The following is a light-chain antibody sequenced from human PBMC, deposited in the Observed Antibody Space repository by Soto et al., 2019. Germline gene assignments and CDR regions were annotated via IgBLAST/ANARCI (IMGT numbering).Light chain of an antibody. Sequence: EIVLTQSPASLSLSPGERATLSCRASQSVSSHLAWFQQRPGQAPRLLIYGASNRATGIPARFGGSGSGTNFTLTISGLQSEDVSIYFCQHYNFWPHSFGQGTKVDIK. CDR2: GAS. J-gene: IGKJ2*01. V-gene: IGKV3D-15*01. CDR3: QHYNFWPHS. CDR1: QSVSSH.